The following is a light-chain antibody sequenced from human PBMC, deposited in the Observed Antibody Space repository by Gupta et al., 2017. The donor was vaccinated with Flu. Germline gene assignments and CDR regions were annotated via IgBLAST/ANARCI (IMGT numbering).Light chain of an antibody. J-gene: IGLJ2*01. V-gene: IGLV2-14*04. CDR2: DVS. CDR3: SSYTSSSTPVV. Sequence: ITISCTGTSSDVGGYNYVSWYQGSPGKAPKLIIYDVSSRPSGVSNRFSGSKSDNTASLTISGLQAEDEADYYCSSYTSSSTPVVFGGGTKLTDL. CDR1: SSDVGGYNY.